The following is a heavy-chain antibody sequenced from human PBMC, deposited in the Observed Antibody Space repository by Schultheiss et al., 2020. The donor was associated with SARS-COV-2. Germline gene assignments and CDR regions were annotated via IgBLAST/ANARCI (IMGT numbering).Heavy chain of an antibody. J-gene: IGHJ4*02. Sequence: SCAASGFTFSDYYMSWVRQAPGKGLEWVSVIYSGGSTYYADSVKGRFTISRDNSKNTLYLQMNSLRAEDTAVYYCARYGDGFDYWGQGTLVTVSS. CDR1: GFTFSDYY. D-gene: IGHD4-17*01. CDR3: ARYGDGFDY. CDR2: IYSGGST. V-gene: IGHV3-66*02.